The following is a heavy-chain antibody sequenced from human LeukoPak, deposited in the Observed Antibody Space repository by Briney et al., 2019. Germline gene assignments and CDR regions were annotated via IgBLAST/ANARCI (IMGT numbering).Heavy chain of an antibody. J-gene: IGHJ3*02. CDR1: GGSISSYY. CDR3: ARDRRGIADDAFDI. CDR2: IYYSGST. D-gene: IGHD6-13*01. V-gene: IGHV4-59*01. Sequence: SSETLSLSCTASGGSISSYYWSWIRQPPGKGLEWVGYIYYSGSTNYNPSLKSRVTISVDTSKNQFSLKLSSVTAADTAVYYCARDRRGIADDAFDIWGQGTMVTVSS.